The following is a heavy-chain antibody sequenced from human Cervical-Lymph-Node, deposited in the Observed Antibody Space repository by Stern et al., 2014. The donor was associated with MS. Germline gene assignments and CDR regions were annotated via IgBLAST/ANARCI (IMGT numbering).Heavy chain of an antibody. Sequence: QVQLVQSGAEVKKPGSSVKVSCEASGGTFSSSALSWVRQAPGQGLEWMGRIIPILGIPNYAQQFQGRGRITANKSTNVAYLELSGLASDDSAVYYCARGGRILSPYYFDTWGQGTLVTVSS. CDR3: ARGGRILSPYYFDT. CDR1: GGTFSSSA. D-gene: IGHD2-15*01. J-gene: IGHJ4*02. CDR2: IIPILGIP. V-gene: IGHV1-69*09.